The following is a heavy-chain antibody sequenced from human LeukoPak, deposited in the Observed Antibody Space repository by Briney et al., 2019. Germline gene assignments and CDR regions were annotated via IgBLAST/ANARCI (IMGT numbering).Heavy chain of an antibody. CDR3: ARDQTYGDYYYYGMDV. V-gene: IGHV1-18*01. CDR2: ISAYNGNT. CDR1: GYTFTSYG. Sequence: ASVTVSCKASGYTFTSYGISWVRQAPGQGLEWMGWISAYNGNTNYAQKLQGRVTMTTDTSTSTAYMELRSLRSDDTAVYYCARDQTYGDYYYYGMDVWGQGTTVTVSS. D-gene: IGHD4-17*01. J-gene: IGHJ6*02.